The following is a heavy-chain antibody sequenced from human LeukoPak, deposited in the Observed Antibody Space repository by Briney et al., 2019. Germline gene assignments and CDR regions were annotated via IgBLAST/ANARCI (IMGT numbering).Heavy chain of an antibody. J-gene: IGHJ4*02. CDR1: GFTFSSYG. Sequence: GGSLRLSCAASGFTFSSYGMHWVRQAPGKGLEWVANIKQDASERYYVDSVKGRFTISRDNAKNSLFLQMNSLRADDTAVYYCARGNSLDYWGQGTLVTVSS. D-gene: IGHD5-18*01. CDR2: IKQDASER. CDR3: ARGNSLDY. V-gene: IGHV3-7*04.